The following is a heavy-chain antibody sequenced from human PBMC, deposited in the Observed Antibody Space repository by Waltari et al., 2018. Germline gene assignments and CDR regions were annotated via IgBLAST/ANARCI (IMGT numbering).Heavy chain of an antibody. CDR1: GYSLSSGYY. CDR3: ARLGNMITFRGVIVPSSDAFDV. V-gene: IGHV4-38-2*01. Sequence: QVQLQESGPGLVKPSETLSLTCAVFGYSLSSGYYWGWIRQPPGKGLEWIGSIYHSGSTYYNPSLTSRVTISVDTSKNQFPLKLSSVTAADTAMYYCARLGNMITFRGVIVPSSDAFDVWGQGTMVTVSS. CDR2: IYHSGST. J-gene: IGHJ3*01. D-gene: IGHD3-16*02.